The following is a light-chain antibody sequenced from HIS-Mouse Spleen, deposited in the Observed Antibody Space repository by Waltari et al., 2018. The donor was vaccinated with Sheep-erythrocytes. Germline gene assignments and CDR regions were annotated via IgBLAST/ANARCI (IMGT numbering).Light chain of an antibody. CDR1: SSDVGSYNL. Sequence: QSALTQPASVSGSPGQSITISCTGTSSDVGSYNLFSWYQQHPGKAPKLMVYEGSKRPSGVSNRFSGSKSGNTAYLTISGLQAEDEADYYCCSYAGSSTPWVFGGGTKLTVL. V-gene: IGLV2-23*01. CDR2: EGS. J-gene: IGLJ3*02. CDR3: CSYAGSSTPWV.